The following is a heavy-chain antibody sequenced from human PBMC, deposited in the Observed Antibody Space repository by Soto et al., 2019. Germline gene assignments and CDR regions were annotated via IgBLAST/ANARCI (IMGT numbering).Heavy chain of an antibody. CDR3: TSNFGQLLADAFDI. D-gene: IGHD3-10*01. CDR1: GDSISRSYW. J-gene: IGHJ3*02. CDR2: IYHSGST. Sequence: QVQLQESGPGLVKPSGTLSLTCAVSGDSISRSYWWSWVRQFPGKGLEWIGEIYHSGSTSYNPSLQSRVTLSVDKSKNEFSLKMSSVTAADTAVYYCTSNFGQLLADAFDIWGQGTMVTVSS. V-gene: IGHV4-4*02.